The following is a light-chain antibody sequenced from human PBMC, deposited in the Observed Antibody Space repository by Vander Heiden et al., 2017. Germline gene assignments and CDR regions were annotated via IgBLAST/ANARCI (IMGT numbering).Light chain of an antibody. CDR2: GAS. J-gene: IGKJ1*01. CDR3: QQYNNWPRT. Sequence: EIVRTQSPATLSVSPGERATLSCRASQSVSSSLAWYQQKPGQAPRLLIYGASTRATGIPARFSGSGSGTEFTLTISSLQSEDFAVYYCQQYNNWPRTFGQGTKVEIE. V-gene: IGKV3-15*01. CDR1: QSVSSS.